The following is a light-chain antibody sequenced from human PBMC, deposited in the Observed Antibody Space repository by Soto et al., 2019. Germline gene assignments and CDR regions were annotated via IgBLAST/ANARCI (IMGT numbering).Light chain of an antibody. CDR1: QTISHW. CDR3: QQDGDFWFT. V-gene: IGKV1-5*03. Sequence: DIQMTQSPSTLSASVGDRVTITCRASQTISHWLAWLQQKPGKAPNLLIYGVSNLASGVPSRFRGSGSGTEFTPTISVLHPDDFATYYCQQDGDFWFTLGHGTKVEIQ. J-gene: IGKJ1*01. CDR2: GVS.